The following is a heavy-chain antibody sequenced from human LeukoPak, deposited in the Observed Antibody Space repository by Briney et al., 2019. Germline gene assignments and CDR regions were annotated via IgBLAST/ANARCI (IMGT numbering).Heavy chain of an antibody. CDR1: GFTFDDYA. D-gene: IGHD6-13*01. V-gene: IGHV3-9*01. CDR2: ISWNSGSI. Sequence: PGGSLRLSCAASGFTFDDYAMHWVRHAPGKGLEWVSGISWNSGSIGYADSVKGRFTISRDNAKNSLYLQMNSLRAEDTALYYCAKDMAAAGANLFDYWGQGTLVTVSS. J-gene: IGHJ4*02. CDR3: AKDMAAAGANLFDY.